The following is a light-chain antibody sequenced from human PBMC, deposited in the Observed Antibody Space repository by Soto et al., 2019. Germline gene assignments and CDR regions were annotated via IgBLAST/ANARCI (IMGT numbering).Light chain of an antibody. CDR1: SSDVGGYNY. CDR2: EVS. V-gene: IGLV2-14*01. J-gene: IGLJ1*01. CDR3: SSYTSSLVFYV. Sequence: QSALTQPASVSGSPGQSITISCTGTSSDVGGYNYVSWYQQNQGRAPKLMIYEVSNRPSGVSNRFSGSKSGNTASLTISGLQAEDEADYYCSSYTSSLVFYVFGTGTKLTVL.